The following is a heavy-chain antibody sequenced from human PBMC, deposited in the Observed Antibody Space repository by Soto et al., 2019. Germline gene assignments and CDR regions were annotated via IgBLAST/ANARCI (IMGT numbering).Heavy chain of an antibody. J-gene: IGHJ3*02. Sequence: SETLSLTCTVSGGSISSYYWSWIRQPPGKGLEWIGYIYYSGSTNYNPSLKSRVTISVDTSKNQLSLKLSSVTAADTAVYYCVRDWPTDYYGSGSYSAFDIWGQGTMVTVSS. V-gene: IGHV4-59*01. D-gene: IGHD3-10*01. CDR3: VRDWPTDYYGSGSYSAFDI. CDR1: GGSISSYY. CDR2: IYYSGST.